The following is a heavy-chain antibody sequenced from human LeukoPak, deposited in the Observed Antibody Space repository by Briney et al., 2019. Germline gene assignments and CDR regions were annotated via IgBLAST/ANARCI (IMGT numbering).Heavy chain of an antibody. D-gene: IGHD3-10*01. CDR3: AGTYGSGSYYNH. Sequence: VASVKVSCKASGYTFTGYYMHWVRQAPGQGLEWMGRINPNSGGTNYAQKFQGRVTMTRDTSISTAYMELSRLRSDDTAVYYCAGTYGSGSYYNHWGQGTLVTVSS. J-gene: IGHJ5*02. V-gene: IGHV1-2*06. CDR2: INPNSGGT. CDR1: GYTFTGYY.